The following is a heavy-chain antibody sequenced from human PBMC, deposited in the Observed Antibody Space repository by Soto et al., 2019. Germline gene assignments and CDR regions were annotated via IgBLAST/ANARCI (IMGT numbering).Heavy chain of an antibody. J-gene: IGHJ6*03. Sequence: GGSLRLSCAASGFTFSSYGMHWVRQAPGKGLEWVAVIWYDGSNKYYADSVKGRFTISRDNSKNTLYLQMNSLRAEDTAVYYCARSPVPYCSGGSCYPGRPYYHYMDGWGQGTTVTVSS. CDR1: GFTFSSYG. CDR2: IWYDGSNK. V-gene: IGHV3-33*01. D-gene: IGHD2-15*01. CDR3: ARSPVPYCSGGSCYPGRPYYHYMDG.